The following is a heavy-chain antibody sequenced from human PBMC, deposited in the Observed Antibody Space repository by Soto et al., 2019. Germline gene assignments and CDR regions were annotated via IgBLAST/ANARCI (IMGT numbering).Heavy chain of an antibody. J-gene: IGHJ4*02. Sequence: QVQLVQSGAEVKKPGSSVKVSCKTSGGTFSTYTLSWVRQAAGQGLEWMGRIIPVLDKANYAQKFQGRVTITADRSTSASHMARSSLRSEDTAIYYCARGASGGGRAVHYWGLGTLVIVSS. CDR1: GGTFSTYT. CDR3: ARGASGGGRAVHY. CDR2: IIPVLDKA. D-gene: IGHD6-25*01. V-gene: IGHV1-69*02.